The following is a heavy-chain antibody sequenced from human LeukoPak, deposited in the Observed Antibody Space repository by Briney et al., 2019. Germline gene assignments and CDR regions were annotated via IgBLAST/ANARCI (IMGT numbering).Heavy chain of an antibody. CDR1: GFTFRNYA. V-gene: IGHV3-30*18. CDR2: TNYDGSDR. J-gene: IGHJ4*02. D-gene: IGHD2-15*01. Sequence: GRSLRLSCAASGFTFRNYAMYWVRQAPGKGLEWVAFTNYDGSDRCYADSVKGRFTVSRDNPKNTLYLQMNSLRTEDTAVYYCAKDLPDRYSLEYWGQGTLVTVPS. CDR3: AKDLPDRYSLEY.